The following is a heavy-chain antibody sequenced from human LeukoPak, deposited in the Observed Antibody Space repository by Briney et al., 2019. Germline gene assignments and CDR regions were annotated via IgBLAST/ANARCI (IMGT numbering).Heavy chain of an antibody. J-gene: IGHJ5*02. V-gene: IGHV1-3*01. CDR1: GYTFTSYA. Sequence: ASVKVSCKASGYTFTSYAMHWVRQAPGPRLEWMGWINAGNGNTKYSQKFPGRVTITRDTSASTAYMELSSLRSEDTAGYYCARGSNWNDEGGWFDPWGQGTLVTVSS. CDR2: INAGNGNT. CDR3: ARGSNWNDEGGWFDP. D-gene: IGHD1-1*01.